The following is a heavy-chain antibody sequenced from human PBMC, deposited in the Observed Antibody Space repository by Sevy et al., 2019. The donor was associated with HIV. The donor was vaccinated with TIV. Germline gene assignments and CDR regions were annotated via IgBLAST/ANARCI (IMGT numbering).Heavy chain of an antibody. Sequence: GGSLRLSCAASGFTFSDHGMHWVRQAPGKGLGWVAAISYDGNNRYYADSVKGRFTISRDNSKNTLYLQMDSVRPEDTAVYYCAKEDYGGNLPNYFASWGQGTRVTVSS. V-gene: IGHV3-30*18. CDR1: GFTFSDHG. D-gene: IGHD4-17*01. J-gene: IGHJ4*02. CDR2: ISYDGNNR. CDR3: AKEDYGGNLPNYFAS.